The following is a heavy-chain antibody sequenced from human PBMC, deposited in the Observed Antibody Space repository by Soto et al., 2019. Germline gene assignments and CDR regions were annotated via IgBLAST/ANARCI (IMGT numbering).Heavy chain of an antibody. V-gene: IGHV5-51*01. J-gene: IGHJ4*02. CDR1: GYSFTSYW. CDR3: ARGRWLQLDYFDY. D-gene: IGHD5-12*01. CDR2: IYPGDSDT. Sequence: GESLKISCKGSGYSFTSYWIGWVRQMPGKGLEWMGIIYPGDSDTRYSPSFQGQVTISADKSISTAYLQWSSLKASDTTMYYCARGRWLQLDYFDYWGRGTLVTVSS.